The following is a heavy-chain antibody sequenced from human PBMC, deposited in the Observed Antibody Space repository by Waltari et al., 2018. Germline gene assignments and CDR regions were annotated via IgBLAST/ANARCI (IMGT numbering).Heavy chain of an antibody. D-gene: IGHD3-10*01. CDR3: ARGLRFPLYYFDS. CDR2: RSDDGSIE. V-gene: IGHV3-30-3*01. Sequence: QVQLVESGGGVVQPGRSLRLSCAASGFIFSTYAMQWFRQAPGKGLASVAYRSDDGSIEYCDSVKGRFTISRDNSKNTLYLQMTSLRPEDTAVYYCARGLRFPLYYFDSWGQGTLVTVSS. CDR1: GFIFSTYA. J-gene: IGHJ4*02.